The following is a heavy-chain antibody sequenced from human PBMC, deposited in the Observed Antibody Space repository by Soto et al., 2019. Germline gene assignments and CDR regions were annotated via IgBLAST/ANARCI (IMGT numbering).Heavy chain of an antibody. Sequence: SETLSLTCTVSGGSISSYYWSWIRQPPGKGLEWIGYIYYSGSTNYNPSLKSRVTISVDTSKNQFSLKLSSVTAADTAVYYCAREGSYSSGENWFDPWGQGTLVTAPQ. CDR3: AREGSYSSGENWFDP. CDR2: IYYSGST. V-gene: IGHV4-59*01. J-gene: IGHJ5*02. D-gene: IGHD6-25*01. CDR1: GGSISSYY.